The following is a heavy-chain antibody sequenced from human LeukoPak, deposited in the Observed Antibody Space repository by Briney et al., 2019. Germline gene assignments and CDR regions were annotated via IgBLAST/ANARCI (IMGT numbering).Heavy chain of an antibody. Sequence: PGGSLRLSCTVSGFTFSTHWMRWVRQAPGQGLVWDSHIKGDGTSTNYADSVKGRFTISRDNAKNTLFLQMNSLRAEDTAVYYCARDGLAAAADYWGQGTLVTVSS. CDR3: ARDGLAAAADY. CDR1: GFTFSTHW. D-gene: IGHD6-13*01. J-gene: IGHJ4*02. V-gene: IGHV3-74*01. CDR2: IKGDGTST.